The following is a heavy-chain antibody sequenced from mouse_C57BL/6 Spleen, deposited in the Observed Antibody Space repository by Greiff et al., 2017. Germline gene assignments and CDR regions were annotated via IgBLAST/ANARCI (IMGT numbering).Heavy chain of an antibody. CDR1: GFTFSSYA. D-gene: IGHD2-4*01. CDR2: ISDGGNYT. Sequence: EVHLVESGGGLVKPGGSLKLSCAASGFTFSSYAMSWVRQTPEKRLEWVATISDGGNYTYYPDNVKGRFTISRDNAKNNLYLQMSHLKSEDTAMYYCARYDYDWFAYWGQGTLVTVSA. CDR3: ARYDYDWFAY. V-gene: IGHV5-4*01. J-gene: IGHJ3*01.